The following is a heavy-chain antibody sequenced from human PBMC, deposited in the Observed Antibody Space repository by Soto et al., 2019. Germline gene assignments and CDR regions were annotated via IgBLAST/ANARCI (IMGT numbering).Heavy chain of an antibody. CDR2: ISYDGSNK. V-gene: IGHV3-30*18. CDR3: AKDTRTQLWLPRGFDVDY. D-gene: IGHD5-18*01. J-gene: IGHJ4*02. Sequence: GGSLRLSCAASGFTFSSYGMHWVRQAPGKGLEWVAVISYDGSNKYYADSVKGRFTISRDNSKNTLYLQMNSLRAEDTAVYYCAKDTRTQLWLPRGFDVDYWGQGTLVTVSS. CDR1: GFTFSSYG.